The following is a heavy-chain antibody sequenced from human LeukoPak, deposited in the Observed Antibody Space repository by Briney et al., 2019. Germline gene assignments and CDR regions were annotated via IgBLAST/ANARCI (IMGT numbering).Heavy chain of an antibody. CDR3: ARRYYYNLGSFPFDF. CDR1: GGPFSGYF. D-gene: IGHD3-10*01. J-gene: IGHJ4*02. V-gene: IGHV4-34*01. Sequence: SETLSLTCAVSGGPFSGYFWSWIRQSSGKGLEWIGEIHNSGTTNYNPSLNSRVAISEDTSKNQFYLNLSSVTAADTAVYYCARRYYYNLGSFPFDFWGQGTLVTVSS. CDR2: IHNSGTT.